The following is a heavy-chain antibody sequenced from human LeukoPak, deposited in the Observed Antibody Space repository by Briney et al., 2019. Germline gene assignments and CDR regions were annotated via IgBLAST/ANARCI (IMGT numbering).Heavy chain of an antibody. CDR2: ISASSSNT. V-gene: IGHV3-23*01. CDR3: AKGNTYHYDTSGYYSYFDY. D-gene: IGHD3-22*01. Sequence: GGSLRLSCAASGFTFSTYAMSWVRQAPGKGLEWVSAISASSSNTYDADSVKGRFTISRDNSKNTLYLQMNSLRAEDTAVYYCAKGNTYHYDTSGYYSYFDYWGQGTLVTVSS. CDR1: GFTFSTYA. J-gene: IGHJ4*02.